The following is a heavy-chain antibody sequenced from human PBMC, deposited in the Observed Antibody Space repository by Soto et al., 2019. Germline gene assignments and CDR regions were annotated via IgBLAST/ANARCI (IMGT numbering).Heavy chain of an antibody. CDR2: ISGGGSGA. D-gene: IGHD3-22*01. Sequence: EVQLLESGGGLVQPGGSLRLSCTASGFTFSDHAMTWVRQAPGKGLEWLSGISGGGSGAYYADSVKGRFTVSRANSNNTLFLQMGSLRVDDTAVYYCARDRRRDSHWGQGTLVTVSS. CDR3: ARDRRRDSH. V-gene: IGHV3-23*01. CDR1: GFTFSDHA. J-gene: IGHJ4*02.